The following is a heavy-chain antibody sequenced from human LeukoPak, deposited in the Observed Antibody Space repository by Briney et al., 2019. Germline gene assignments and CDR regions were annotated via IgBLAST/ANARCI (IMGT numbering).Heavy chain of an antibody. V-gene: IGHV4-59*08. CDR2: IYYSGST. D-gene: IGHD6-13*01. Sequence: PSETLSLTCTVSGGSITYYHWSWIRQPPGKGLEWIGYIYYSGSTNYNPSVKSRVTISVDTPKNQFSLKLSSVTAADTAAYYCARRLSSWYAFDYWGQGTLVTVSS. J-gene: IGHJ4*02. CDR1: GGSITYYH. CDR3: ARRLSSWYAFDY.